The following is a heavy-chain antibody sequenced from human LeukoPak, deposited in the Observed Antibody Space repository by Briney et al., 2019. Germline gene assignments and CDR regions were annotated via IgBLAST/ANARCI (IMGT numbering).Heavy chain of an antibody. CDR2: ISSSGSTI. V-gene: IGHV3-11*01. J-gene: IGHJ4*02. CDR1: GFTFSDYY. Sequence: PGGSLRLSCAASGFTFSDYYMSWIRQAPGKGLEWASYISSSGSTIYYADSVKGRFTISRDNAKNSLYLQMNSLRAEDTAVYYCATTQDYYDSSGYYSVDYWGQGTLVTVSS. CDR3: ATTQDYYDSSGYYSVDY. D-gene: IGHD3-22*01.